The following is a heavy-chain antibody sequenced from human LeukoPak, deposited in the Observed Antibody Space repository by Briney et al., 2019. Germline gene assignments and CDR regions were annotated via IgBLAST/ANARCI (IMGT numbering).Heavy chain of an antibody. CDR1: GGSFSGYY. J-gene: IGHJ5*02. D-gene: IGHD5-18*01. CDR3: ARRLGYSYGYWFDP. Sequence: SETLSLTCAVYGGSFSGYYWSWIRQPPGKGLEWIGEINHSGSTNYNPSLKSRVTISVDTSKNQFSLKLSSVTAADTVVYYCARRLGYSYGYWFDPWGQGTLVTVSS. V-gene: IGHV4-34*01. CDR2: INHSGST.